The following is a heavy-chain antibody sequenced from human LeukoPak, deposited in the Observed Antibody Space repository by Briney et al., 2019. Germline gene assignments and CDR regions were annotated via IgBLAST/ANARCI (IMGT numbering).Heavy chain of an antibody. CDR3: ARGGYYDEFDY. V-gene: IGHV4-59*01. CDR1: GGSFSGYY. Sequence: PSETLSLTCAVYGGSFSGYYWSWIRQPPGKGLEWIGYIYYSGSTNYNPSLKSRVTISVDTSKNQFSPKLSSVTAADTAVYYCARGGYYDEFDYWGQGTLVTVSS. D-gene: IGHD3-22*01. CDR2: IYYSGST. J-gene: IGHJ4*02.